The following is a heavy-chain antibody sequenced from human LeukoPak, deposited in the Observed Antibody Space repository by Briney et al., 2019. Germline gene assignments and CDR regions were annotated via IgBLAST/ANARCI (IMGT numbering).Heavy chain of an antibody. CDR2: ISGSGGST. CDR1: GFTFSSYG. Sequence: GGTLRLSCAASGFTFSSYGMSWVRQAPGKGLEWVSAISGSGGSTYYADSVKGRFTISRDNSKKTLYLQMNGLRPEDTAVYYCARDPLDISRWANAFDIWGQGTMVTVSS. D-gene: IGHD2-2*03. J-gene: IGHJ3*02. V-gene: IGHV3-23*01. CDR3: ARDPLDISRWANAFDI.